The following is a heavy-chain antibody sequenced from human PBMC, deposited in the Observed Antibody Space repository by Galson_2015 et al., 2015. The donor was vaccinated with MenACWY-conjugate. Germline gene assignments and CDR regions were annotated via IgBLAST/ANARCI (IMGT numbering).Heavy chain of an antibody. D-gene: IGHD3-22*01. CDR1: GFTFSSYA. Sequence: SLRLSCAASGFTFSSYAMSWVRQAPGKGLEWVSAISGSGGSTYYADSVKGRFTISRDNSKNTLYLQMNSLRAEDTAVYYCARALTLYYYDSSGYDYWGQGTLVTVSS. J-gene: IGHJ4*02. CDR2: ISGSGGST. CDR3: ARALTLYYYDSSGYDY. V-gene: IGHV3-23*01.